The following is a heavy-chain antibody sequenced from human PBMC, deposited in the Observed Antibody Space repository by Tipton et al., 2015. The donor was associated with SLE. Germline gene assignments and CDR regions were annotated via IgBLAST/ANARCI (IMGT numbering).Heavy chain of an antibody. J-gene: IGHJ4*02. D-gene: IGHD3-22*01. CDR2: IYYSGST. V-gene: IGHV4-59*11. Sequence: TLSLTCTVSGGSISSHYWSWIRQPPGKGLEWIGYIYYSGSTNYNPSLKSRVTISVDTSKNQFSLKLSSVTAADTAVYYCARDSHYYDSSGYQGYWGQGTLVTVSS. CDR1: GGSISSHY. CDR3: ARDSHYYDSSGYQGY.